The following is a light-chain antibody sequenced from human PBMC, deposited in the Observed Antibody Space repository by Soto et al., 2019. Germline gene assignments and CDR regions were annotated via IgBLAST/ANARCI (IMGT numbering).Light chain of an antibody. J-gene: IGLJ3*02. V-gene: IGLV1-44*01. CDR1: TSDIGSNT. CDR3: EAWDDSLKGPV. Sequence: QSVLTQPPSASGTPGPKLTISCSGSTSDIGSNTVNWYQQVPGTAPKLLIYAHNQRPSGVPDRFSCSTSGTSASLAISGLQPEEEAEYYSEAWDDSLKGPVLSGETKLPV. CDR2: AHN.